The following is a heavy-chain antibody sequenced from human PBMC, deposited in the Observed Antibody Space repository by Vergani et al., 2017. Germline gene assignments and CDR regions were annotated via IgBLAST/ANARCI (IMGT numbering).Heavy chain of an antibody. CDR3: ARDEKRGYYASDLPY. D-gene: IGHD3-3*01. Sequence: QVHLVESGGGVVQPGGSQRLSCAASGFTFSDYGVHWVRQAPGKGLEWVAFIRIDGSEQYYADSVKGRFTVSRDNSKYTLYLQIHSLRPEDTALYYCARDEKRGYYASDLPYWGQGTLVTVSS. V-gene: IGHV3-30*02. CDR2: IRIDGSEQ. CDR1: GFTFSDYG. J-gene: IGHJ4*02.